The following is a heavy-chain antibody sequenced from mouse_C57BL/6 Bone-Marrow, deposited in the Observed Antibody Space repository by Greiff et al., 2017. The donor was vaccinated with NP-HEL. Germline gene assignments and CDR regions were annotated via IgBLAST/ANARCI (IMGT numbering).Heavy chain of an antibody. CDR2: IDPENGDT. CDR1: GFNIKDDY. D-gene: IGHD3-1*01. Sequence: VQLQQSGAELVRPGASVKLSCTASGFNIKDDYMHWVKQRPEQGLEWIGWIDPENGDTEYASKFQGKATITADTSSNTAYLQLSSLTSEYTAVYYCTRRATSHWYFDVWGTGTTVTVSS. J-gene: IGHJ1*03. V-gene: IGHV14-4*01. CDR3: TRRATSHWYFDV.